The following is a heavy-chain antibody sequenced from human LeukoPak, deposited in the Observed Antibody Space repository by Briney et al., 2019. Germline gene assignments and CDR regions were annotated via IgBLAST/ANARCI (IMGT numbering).Heavy chain of an antibody. CDR1: GFTFSDYY. V-gene: IGHV3-11*01. CDR2: ISNSGSAI. J-gene: IGHJ5*02. CDR3: GRDRRSRGWNWFHT. D-gene: IGHD6-19*01. Sequence: GGSLRLSCAASGFTFSDYYMTWIRQAPGKGLEWVSYISNSGSAIYYADSVKGRFSISRDDAKNSLYLQMNSLRAEDTAVYYCGRDRRSRGWNWFHTLGQGTRVTVSS.